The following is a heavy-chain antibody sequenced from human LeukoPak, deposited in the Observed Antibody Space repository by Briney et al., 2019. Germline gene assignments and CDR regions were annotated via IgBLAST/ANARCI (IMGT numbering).Heavy chain of an antibody. CDR3: ARDLNLYSSSIAFDI. CDR2: IYYSGST. CDR1: GGSISSYY. V-gene: IGHV4-59*01. D-gene: IGHD6-6*01. J-gene: IGHJ3*02. Sequence: PSETLSLTCTVSGGSISSYYWSWIRQPPGKGLEWIGYIYYSGSTNYNPSLKSRVTISVDTSKNQFSLKLSSVTAADTAVYYCARDLNLYSSSIAFDIWGQGTMVTVSS.